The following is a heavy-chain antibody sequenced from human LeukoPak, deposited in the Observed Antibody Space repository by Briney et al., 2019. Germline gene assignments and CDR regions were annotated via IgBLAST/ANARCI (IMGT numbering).Heavy chain of an antibody. Sequence: GGALRLSCAAPGFNFSNYWMHWVRQVPGKGPVWVSRINSDGSSPRDADSVRGRFTISSDNAKHKVSLQMNSLRAEHVAVYYCARSHYYDSSGYFDYVYGLDVWGQGTTVTVSS. CDR1: GFNFSNYW. CDR3: ARSHYYDSSGYFDYVYGLDV. D-gene: IGHD3-22*01. J-gene: IGHJ6*02. CDR2: INSDGSSP. V-gene: IGHV3-74*01.